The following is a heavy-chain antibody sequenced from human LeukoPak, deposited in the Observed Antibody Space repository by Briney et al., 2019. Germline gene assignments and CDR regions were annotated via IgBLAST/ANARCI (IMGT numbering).Heavy chain of an antibody. CDR2: IIPILGIA. CDR3: ASSSGWYWGAFDI. V-gene: IGHV1-69*04. D-gene: IGHD6-19*01. CDR1: GGTFSSYA. J-gene: IGHJ3*02. Sequence: SVKVSCKASGGTFSSYAISWVRQAPGQGLEWMGRIIPILGIANYAQKFQGRVTITADESTSTAYMELSSLRSEDTAVYYCASSSGWYWGAFDIWGQGTMVTVSS.